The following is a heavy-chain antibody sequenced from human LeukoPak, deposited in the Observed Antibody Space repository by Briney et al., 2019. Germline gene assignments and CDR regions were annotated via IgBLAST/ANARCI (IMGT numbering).Heavy chain of an antibody. CDR2: ISGSGGST. J-gene: IGHJ4*02. CDR1: GFTFSSYA. D-gene: IGHD1-26*01. CDR3: AKEDEWELVEYFDY. V-gene: IGHV3-23*01. Sequence: PGGSLRLSCAASGFTFSSYAMSWVRQAPGKGLEWVSAISGSGGSTYYADSVKGRFTIPRDNSKHTLYLRMNSLRAEDTAVYYCAKEDEWELVEYFDYWGQGTLVTVSS.